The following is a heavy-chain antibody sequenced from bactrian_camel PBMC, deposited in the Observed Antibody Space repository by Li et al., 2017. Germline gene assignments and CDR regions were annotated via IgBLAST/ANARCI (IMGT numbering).Heavy chain of an antibody. Sequence: QLVESGGGSVQAGGSLRLSCAVSVSSANDYCLGWFRQATGKEREWVGSLDSDGRINYADSVKGRFTISKDNRKNILYLQMNSLTPGDTAMYYCTARYEFGLGACSGVGGLGFWGQGTQVTVS. J-gene: IGHJ6*01. V-gene: IGHV3S10*01. D-gene: IGHD1*01. CDR1: VSSANDYC. CDR2: LDSDGRI. CDR3: TARYEFGLGACSGVGGLGF.